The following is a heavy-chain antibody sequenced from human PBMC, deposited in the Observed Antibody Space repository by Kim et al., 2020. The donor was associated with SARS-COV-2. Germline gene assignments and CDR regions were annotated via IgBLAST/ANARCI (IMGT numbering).Heavy chain of an antibody. J-gene: IGHJ4*02. D-gene: IGHD3-10*01. CDR2: ISGTGTT. CDR1: GFTFSDYA. V-gene: IGHV3-23*01. CDR3: STTYGGMVRGYLDD. Sequence: GGSLRLSCAASGFTFSDYAMSWVRQAPGKGLEWVSTISGTGTTYYADSVKGRFTISRDNTKNTLYLQMNSLRAEDTAVYYCSTTYGGMVRGYLDDWGQGTLVTVSS.